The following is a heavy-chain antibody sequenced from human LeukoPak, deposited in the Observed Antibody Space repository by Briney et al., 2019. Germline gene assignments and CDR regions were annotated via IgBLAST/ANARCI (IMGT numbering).Heavy chain of an antibody. Sequence: SVKVSCKASGGTFSSYAISWVRQAPGQGLEWMGGIIPIFGTANYAQKFQGRVTITADESTSTAYMELSSLRSEDTAVYYCATDTLIVPPAFDIWGQGTMVTVSS. CDR2: IIPIFGTA. J-gene: IGHJ3*02. CDR3: ATDTLIVPPAFDI. CDR1: GGTFSSYA. V-gene: IGHV1-69*13. D-gene: IGHD2-8*01.